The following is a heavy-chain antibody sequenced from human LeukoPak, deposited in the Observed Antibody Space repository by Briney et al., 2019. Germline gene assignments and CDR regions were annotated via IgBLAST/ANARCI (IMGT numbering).Heavy chain of an antibody. Sequence: PSETLSLTCTVSGGSISSGDYYWSWIRQPPGKGLEWIGYIYYSGSTYYNPSLKSRVTISVDTSKNQFSLKLSSVTAADTAVYYCARSLNSGYDLGGFDYWGQGTLVTVSS. D-gene: IGHD5-12*01. CDR2: IYYSGST. J-gene: IGHJ4*02. V-gene: IGHV4-30-4*01. CDR1: GGSISSGDYY. CDR3: ARSLNSGYDLGGFDY.